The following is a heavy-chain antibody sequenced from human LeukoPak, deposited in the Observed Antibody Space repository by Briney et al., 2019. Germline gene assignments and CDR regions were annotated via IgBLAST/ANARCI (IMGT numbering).Heavy chain of an antibody. D-gene: IGHD3-3*01. V-gene: IGHV3-33*01. CDR3: ARDPPHYDFWSGYLDRGAFDI. CDR1: GFTFSSYG. CDR2: IWYDGSNK. Sequence: PGRSLRLSCAASGFTFSSYGMHWVRQAPGKGLEGVAVIWYDGSNKYYADSVKGRFTISRDNSKSTLYLQMNSLRAEDTAVYYCARDPPHYDFWSGYLDRGAFDIWGQGTMVTVSS. J-gene: IGHJ3*02.